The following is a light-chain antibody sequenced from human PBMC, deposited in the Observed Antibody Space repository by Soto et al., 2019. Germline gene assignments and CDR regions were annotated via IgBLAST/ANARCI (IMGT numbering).Light chain of an antibody. V-gene: IGLV2-14*03. CDR3: SSYTGGSTSYV. J-gene: IGLJ1*01. Sequence: QSVLTQPASVSGSPGHSITISCTGTSSDVRAYKYVSWHQQHPGKAPKLMIYDVSDRPSGVSDRFSGSKSGNTASLTISGLQAEDEADYYCSSYTGGSTSYVFGTGTKVTVL. CDR1: SSDVRAYKY. CDR2: DVS.